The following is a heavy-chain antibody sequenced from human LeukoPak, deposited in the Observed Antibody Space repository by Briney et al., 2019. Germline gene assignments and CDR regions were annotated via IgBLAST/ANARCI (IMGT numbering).Heavy chain of an antibody. D-gene: IGHD3/OR15-3a*01. J-gene: IGHJ6*02. CDR2: IYYSGST. V-gene: IGHV4-59*01. Sequence: SETLSLTCTVSGGSISSYYWSWIRQPPGKGLEWIGYIYYSGSTNYNPSPKSRVTISVDTSKNQFSLKLSSVTAAATAVYYCARDLRTDDYYYYGMDVWGQGTTVTVSS. CDR3: ARDLRTDDYYYYGMDV. CDR1: GGSISSYY.